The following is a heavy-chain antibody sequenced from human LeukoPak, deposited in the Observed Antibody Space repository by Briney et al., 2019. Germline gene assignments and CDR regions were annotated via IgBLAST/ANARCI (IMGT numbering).Heavy chain of an antibody. CDR3: ARDLGGSYWGYY. Sequence: NPSETLSLTCTVSGGSISTYYWSWIRQPPGKGLEWIGYIDYSGSTNYNLSLKSRVNISVDTSKNQFSLKLSSVTAGDTAVDYLARDLGGSYWGYYWGQGTLVSVSS. CDR2: IDYSGST. J-gene: IGHJ4*02. CDR1: GGSISTYY. D-gene: IGHD1-26*01. V-gene: IGHV4-59*01.